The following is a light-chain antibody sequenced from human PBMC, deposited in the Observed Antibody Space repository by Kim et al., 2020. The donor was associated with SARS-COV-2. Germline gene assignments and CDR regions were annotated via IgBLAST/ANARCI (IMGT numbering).Light chain of an antibody. J-gene: IGKJ1*01. Sequence: LSPGERAPLSCTASQSVRSNLAWYQQKPGQAPRLLISAASTRATGIPVRFSGGGSGTDFTLTISSLQSEDFAVYYCQQYDKWPRTFGQGTKVEIK. CDR3: QQYDKWPRT. CDR2: AAS. CDR1: QSVRSN. V-gene: IGKV3-15*01.